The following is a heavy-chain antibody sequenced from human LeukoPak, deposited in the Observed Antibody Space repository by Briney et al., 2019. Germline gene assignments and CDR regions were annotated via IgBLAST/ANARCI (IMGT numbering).Heavy chain of an antibody. Sequence: GASVKVSCKASGYTFTSYGISWVRQAPGQGLEWMGWISAYNGNANYAQKLQGRVTMTTDTSTSTAYMELRSLRPDDTAVYYCARIAVAVGPEGDWGQGTLVTVSS. CDR3: ARIAVAVGPEGD. J-gene: IGHJ4*02. D-gene: IGHD6-19*01. CDR1: GYTFTSYG. CDR2: ISAYNGNA. V-gene: IGHV1-18*01.